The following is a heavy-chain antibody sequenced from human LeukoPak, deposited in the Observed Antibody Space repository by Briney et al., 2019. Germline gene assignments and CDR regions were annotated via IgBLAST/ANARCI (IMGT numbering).Heavy chain of an antibody. J-gene: IGHJ4*02. CDR3: AGYSSSSGYFDY. CDR2: IYYSGST. V-gene: IGHV4-59*01. Sequence: SETLSLTCTVSGGSISSYYWSWIRQPPGKGLEWIGYIYYSGSTNYNPSLKSRVTISVDTSKNQFSLKLSSVTAADTAVYYCAGYSSSSGYFDYWGQGTLVTVSS. D-gene: IGHD6-6*01. CDR1: GGSISSYY.